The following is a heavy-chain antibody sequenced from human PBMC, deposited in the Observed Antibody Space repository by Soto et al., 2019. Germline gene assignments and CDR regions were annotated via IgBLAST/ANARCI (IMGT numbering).Heavy chain of an antibody. V-gene: IGHV3-23*01. CDR2: IGGAGSNI. CDR1: GFTFSEYA. CDR3: ARLGDYGAPGVSLLGGMDV. Sequence: PGGSLRLSCAASGFTFSEYAMTWVRQAPGKGLEWVSVIGGAGSNIYYADSVEGRFTVSRDDSKNTLYLRMDSLRVEDTAVYYCARLGDYGAPGVSLLGGMDVWGQGTTVTVSS. D-gene: IGHD4-17*01. J-gene: IGHJ6*02.